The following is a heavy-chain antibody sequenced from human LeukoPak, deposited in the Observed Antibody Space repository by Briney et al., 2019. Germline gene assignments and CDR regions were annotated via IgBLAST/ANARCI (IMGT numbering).Heavy chain of an antibody. D-gene: IGHD1-1*01. Sequence: SETLSLTCTVSGGSISSTNFYWGWIRQPPGKGLEWIGSVHSNGNSYYNPSLKSRVTISVDTSKNQFSLKLSSVTAADTAVYYCARVRTGTPSYWGQGTLVTVSS. CDR1: GGSISSTNFY. V-gene: IGHV4-39*01. J-gene: IGHJ4*02. CDR3: ARVRTGTPSY. CDR2: VHSNGNS.